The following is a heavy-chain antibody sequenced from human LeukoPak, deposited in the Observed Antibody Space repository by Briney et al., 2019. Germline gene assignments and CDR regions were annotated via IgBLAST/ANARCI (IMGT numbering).Heavy chain of an antibody. Sequence: GGSLRLSCAASGFTFGNYAMSWVRQAPGGGLEWVSGISDGGGTIYYADSVKGRFTISRDNSKNTLYLQMNSLRAEDTAVYYCAGLIPHFDYWGQGTLVTVSS. CDR2: ISDGGGTI. V-gene: IGHV3-23*01. CDR3: AGLIPHFDY. D-gene: IGHD3-16*01. CDR1: GFTFGNYA. J-gene: IGHJ4*02.